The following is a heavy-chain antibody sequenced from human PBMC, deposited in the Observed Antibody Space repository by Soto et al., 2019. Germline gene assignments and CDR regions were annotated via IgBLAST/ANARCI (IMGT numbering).Heavy chain of an antibody. D-gene: IGHD4-4*01. J-gene: IGHJ3*02. CDR2: IYYSGTT. CDR3: ARDYSASAFDI. V-gene: IGHV4-31*03. Sequence: SETLSLTCTVSCGSIISDGYYWSWIRQHPGKGLEWIGYIYYSGTTYYSPSLKSRVTISIDTSKKQFSLKLSSVTAADTAVYYCARDYSASAFDIWGQGRMVTVSS. CDR1: CGSIISDGYY.